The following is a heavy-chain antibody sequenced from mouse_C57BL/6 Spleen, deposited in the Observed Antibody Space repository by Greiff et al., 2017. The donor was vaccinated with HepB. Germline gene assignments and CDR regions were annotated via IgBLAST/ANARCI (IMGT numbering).Heavy chain of an antibody. Sequence: VQLQQSGAELVRPGASVTLSCKASGYTFTDYEMHWVKQTPVHGLEWIGAIDPETGGTAYTQKFKGKAILTADKSSSAAYMELRSLTSEDAADYYGTREGGSSGYFQFFAYWGQGTLVTVSA. J-gene: IGHJ3*01. CDR3: TREGGSSGYFQFFAY. CDR1: GYTFTDYE. V-gene: IGHV1-15*01. CDR2: IDPETGGT. D-gene: IGHD3-2*02.